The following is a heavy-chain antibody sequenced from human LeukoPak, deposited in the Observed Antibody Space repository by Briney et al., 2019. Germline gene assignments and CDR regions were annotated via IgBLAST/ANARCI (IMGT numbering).Heavy chain of an antibody. Sequence: SETLSLTCTVSGDSISSYYWNWIRQPPGKGLEWIGYIYYSGSTNYNPSLKSRVTISVDTSKKQFSLKLTSVTVADTAVYYCARETSQKGAHYMDVWGKGTTVTTSS. V-gene: IGHV4-59*01. CDR3: ARETSQKGAHYMDV. CDR2: IYYSGST. D-gene: IGHD3-16*01. J-gene: IGHJ6*03. CDR1: GDSISSYY.